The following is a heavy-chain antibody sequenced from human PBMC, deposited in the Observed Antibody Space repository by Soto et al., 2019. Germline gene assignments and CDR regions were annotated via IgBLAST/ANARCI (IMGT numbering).Heavy chain of an antibody. CDR1: GGTFSSYA. Sequence: QVQLVQSGAEVKKPGSSVKVSCKASGGTFSSYAISWVRQAPGQGLEWMGGIIPIFGTANYEQKFQGRVTITADESTSTDYMELSSLRSEDTAVYYCGYLPDYYYGMDVWGQGTTVTVSS. D-gene: IGHD2-15*01. V-gene: IGHV1-69*12. CDR2: IIPIFGTA. J-gene: IGHJ6*02. CDR3: GYLPDYYYGMDV.